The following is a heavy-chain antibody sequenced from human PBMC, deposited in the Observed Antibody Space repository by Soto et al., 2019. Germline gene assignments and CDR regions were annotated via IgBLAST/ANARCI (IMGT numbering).Heavy chain of an antibody. V-gene: IGHV3-33*01. D-gene: IGHD2-2*01. CDR3: ARVLKGSSTGDPRYYYYCYGLDV. CDR2: IWYDGSTE. Sequence: QVQLVESGGRVVQPGRSLRLSCAASGFTFGTYGMHWVRQAPGKGLEWVAVIWYDGSTEYYGDSVKGRFTISRDNSKKSLDLQMNTRTDNDTDVYYCARVLKGSSTGDPRYYYYCYGLDVWGRGNRVNVSS. J-gene: IGHJ6*01. CDR1: GFTFGTYG.